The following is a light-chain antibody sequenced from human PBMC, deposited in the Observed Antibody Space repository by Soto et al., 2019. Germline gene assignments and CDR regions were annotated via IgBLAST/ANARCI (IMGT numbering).Light chain of an antibody. J-gene: IGKJ1*01. CDR1: QSISTW. V-gene: IGKV1-5*03. CDR2: KAS. Sequence: DIQMTQSPSTLSASVGDRVTITCRASQSISTWLAWYQQKPGKAPNLLIYKASSLESGVPSRFSGSGSGTEFTLTISRLQPDDFATYYCQQYNSYSGTFGQGTKVEIK. CDR3: QQYNSYSGT.